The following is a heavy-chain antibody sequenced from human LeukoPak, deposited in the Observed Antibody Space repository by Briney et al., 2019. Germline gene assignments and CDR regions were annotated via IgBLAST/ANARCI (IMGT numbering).Heavy chain of an antibody. CDR3: AKDRLSWFDP. V-gene: IGHV3-21*01. CDR2: ISSSSSYI. J-gene: IGHJ5*02. Sequence: PGGSLRLSCAASGFTFSSYSMNWVRQAPGKGLEWVSSISSSSSYIYYADSVKGRFTISRDNAKNSLYLQMNSLRAEDTAVYYCAKDRLSWFDPWGQGTLVTVSS. CDR1: GFTFSSYS.